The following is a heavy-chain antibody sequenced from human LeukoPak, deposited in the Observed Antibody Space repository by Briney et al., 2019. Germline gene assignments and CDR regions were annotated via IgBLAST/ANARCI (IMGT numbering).Heavy chain of an antibody. J-gene: IGHJ4*02. CDR3: AKESVLLWFGELSHPFDY. Sequence: GGSLRLSCAASGFTFSSYAMSWVRQAPGKGLEWVSAISGSGGSTYYADSVKGRFTISRDNSKNTLYLQMNSLRAEDTAVYYCAKESVLLWFGELSHPFDYWGQGTLVTVSS. CDR1: GFTFSSYA. V-gene: IGHV3-23*01. CDR2: ISGSGGST. D-gene: IGHD3-10*01.